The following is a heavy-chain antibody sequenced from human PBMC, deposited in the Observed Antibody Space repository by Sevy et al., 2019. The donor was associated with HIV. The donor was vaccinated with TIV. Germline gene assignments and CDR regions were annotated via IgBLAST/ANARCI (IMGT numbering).Heavy chain of an antibody. J-gene: IGHJ4*02. CDR2: ISSSSSYI. CDR3: ARDPGLEMATIRREFDY. Sequence: GGSLRLSCAASGFTFSSYSMNWVRQAPGKGLEWVSSISSSSSYIYYADSVKGRFTISRDNAKNSLYLQMNSLRAEDTALYYCARDPGLEMATIRREFDYWGQGTLVTVSS. V-gene: IGHV3-21*01. CDR1: GFTFSSYS. D-gene: IGHD5-12*01.